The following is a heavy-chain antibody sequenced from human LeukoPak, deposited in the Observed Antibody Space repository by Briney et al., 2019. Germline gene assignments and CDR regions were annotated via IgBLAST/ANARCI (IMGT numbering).Heavy chain of an antibody. CDR3: ARGGDYYDSSGPYPYYFDY. J-gene: IGHJ4*02. CDR1: GYTFTSYY. CDR2: INPSGGST. Sequence: ASVKVSCKASGYTFTSYYMHWARQAPGQGLEWMGIINPSGGSTSYAQKFQGRVTMTRDMSTSTVYMELSSLRSEDTAVYYCARGGDYYDSSGPYPYYFDYWGQGTLVTVSS. V-gene: IGHV1-46*01. D-gene: IGHD3-22*01.